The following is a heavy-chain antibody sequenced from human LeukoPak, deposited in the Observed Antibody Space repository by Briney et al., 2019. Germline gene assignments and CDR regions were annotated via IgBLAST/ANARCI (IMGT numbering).Heavy chain of an antibody. Sequence: GGSLRLSCAASGFTFSNYWMNWVRQAPGKGLEWVAIIKQDGSEKLYVDSVEGRFTISRDNAKSSLYLQMNSLRVEETAVYFRMGGAGWLVDYWGQGTLVTVSS. V-gene: IGHV3-7*01. D-gene: IGHD3-22*01. J-gene: IGHJ4*02. CDR2: IKQDGSEK. CDR1: GFTFSNYW. CDR3: MGGAGWLVDY.